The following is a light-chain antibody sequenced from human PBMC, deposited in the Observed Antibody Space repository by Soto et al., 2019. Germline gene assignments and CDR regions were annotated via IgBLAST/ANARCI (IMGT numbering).Light chain of an antibody. CDR1: QSVSSTY. CDR3: QQYGSSPKLT. Sequence: EIVLTQSPGTLSLSPGERATLSCRASQSVSSTYLAWYQQKPGQAPRLLIYGASSRATGIPDRFSGSGSGKDFTLTISRLEPEDFAVYYCQQYGSSPKLTFGGGTKVDIK. CDR2: GAS. V-gene: IGKV3-20*01. J-gene: IGKJ4*01.